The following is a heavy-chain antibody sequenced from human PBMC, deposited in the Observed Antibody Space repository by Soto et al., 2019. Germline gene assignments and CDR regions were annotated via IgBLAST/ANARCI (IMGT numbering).Heavy chain of an antibody. CDR1: GFTFSTYT. D-gene: IGHD4-17*01. CDR3: ARGRGDFDKSYFDS. CDR2: ISSSSGTI. Sequence: GGSLRLSCAASGFTFSTYTMNWVSQAPGKGLEWLSYISSSSGTIYYADSVKGRFTISRDNAKNSLYLQMNSLRDDDTAVYYCARGRGDFDKSYFDSWGQGTLLTVSS. J-gene: IGHJ4*02. V-gene: IGHV3-48*02.